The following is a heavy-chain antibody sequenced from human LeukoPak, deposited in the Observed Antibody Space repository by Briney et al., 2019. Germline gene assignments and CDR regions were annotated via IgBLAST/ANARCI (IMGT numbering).Heavy chain of an antibody. CDR3: VRQLPYDPIWGSYHYYFDY. CDR2: VYYSGTI. Sequence: PSETLSLTCTVSGGSISSSSSYWGFIRHPPAKRLAWIGSVYYSGTIYYHPSLESRVTLSAATSNNRSPLLLTPAPAATTAFYSCVRQLPYDPIWGSYHYYFDYWGQGPLVTVSS. D-gene: IGHD3-16*01. J-gene: IGHJ4*02. V-gene: IGHV4-39*01. CDR1: GGSISSSSSY.